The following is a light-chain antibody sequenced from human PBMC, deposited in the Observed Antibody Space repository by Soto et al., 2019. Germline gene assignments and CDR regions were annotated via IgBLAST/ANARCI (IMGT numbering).Light chain of an antibody. Sequence: QPVLTQSPSASASLGASVKLTCTLSSGHSSDAIAWHQQQPEKGPRFLMNLNSDGSQTKGDGIPDRFSGSSSGAERYLTISSLQSEDEADYYCQTWGTGIVIFGGGTKLTVL. J-gene: IGLJ2*01. V-gene: IGLV4-69*01. CDR1: SGHSSDA. CDR2: LNSDGSQ. CDR3: QTWGTGIVI.